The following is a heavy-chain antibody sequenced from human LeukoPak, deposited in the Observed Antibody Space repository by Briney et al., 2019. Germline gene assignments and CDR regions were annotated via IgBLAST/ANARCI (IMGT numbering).Heavy chain of an antibody. CDR3: ASHPGYSGHDNDAFDI. Sequence: SETLSLTCTVSGGSTSSYYWSWIRQPPGKGLEWIGYSYYSGSTNYNPSLKSRVTISVDTSKNQFSLKLSSVTAADTAAYYCASHPGYSGHDNDAFDIWGQGTMVTVSS. D-gene: IGHD5-12*01. V-gene: IGHV4-59*08. CDR1: GGSTSSYY. CDR2: SYYSGST. J-gene: IGHJ3*02.